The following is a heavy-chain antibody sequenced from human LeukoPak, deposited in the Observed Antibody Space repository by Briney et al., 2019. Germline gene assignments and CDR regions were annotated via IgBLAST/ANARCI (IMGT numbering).Heavy chain of an antibody. CDR1: GGTFSSYA. CDR3: ARDHSSGFYY. Sequence: ASVKVSCKASGGTFSSYAISWVRQAPGQGLEWMGIINPSGGSTSYAQKFQGRVTMTRDTSTSTVYTELSSLRSEDTAVYYCARDHSSGFYYWGQGTLVTVSS. V-gene: IGHV1-46*01. CDR2: INPSGGST. D-gene: IGHD6-19*01. J-gene: IGHJ4*02.